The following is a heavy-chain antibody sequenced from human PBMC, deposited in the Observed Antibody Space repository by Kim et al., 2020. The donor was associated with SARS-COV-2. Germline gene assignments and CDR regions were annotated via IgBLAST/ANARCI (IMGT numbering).Heavy chain of an antibody. CDR1: GFTFSNAW. D-gene: IGHD4-17*01. Sequence: GGSLRLSCAASGFTFSNAWMSWVRQAPGKGLEWVGRIKSKTDGGTTDYAAPVKGRFTISRDDSKNTLYLQMHSLKTEDTAVYYCTTDPLTTVTTWDYWGQGTLVTVSS. CDR2: IKSKTDGGTT. CDR3: TTDPLTTVTTWDY. J-gene: IGHJ4*02. V-gene: IGHV3-15*01.